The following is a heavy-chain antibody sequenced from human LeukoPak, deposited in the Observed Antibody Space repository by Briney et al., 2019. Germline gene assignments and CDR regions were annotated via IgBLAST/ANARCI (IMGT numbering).Heavy chain of an antibody. Sequence: PGGSLRLSCAGSGFHFQYAWMTWVRQAPGKGLEWVCRIKSKRDGETRDYSALVKSRFSISRDDSKNTVYLQMNSLRTDDTAVYYCTSLVGSPTYWGQGTLVAVSS. CDR1: GFHFQYAW. D-gene: IGHD4-23*01. CDR3: TSLVGSPTY. V-gene: IGHV3-15*01. CDR2: IKSKRDGETR. J-gene: IGHJ4*02.